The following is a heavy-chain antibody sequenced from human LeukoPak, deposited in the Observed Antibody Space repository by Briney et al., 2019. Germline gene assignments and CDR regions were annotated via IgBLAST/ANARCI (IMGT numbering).Heavy chain of an antibody. CDR3: ARDRAVTGAKGGWYFDL. CDR2: ISYDGRNK. V-gene: IGHV3-30*03. CDR1: GFTFRNYG. Sequence: GGSLRLSCAASGFTFRNYGIHWVRQAPGKGLEWVAVISYDGRNKYYTDSVKGRFTISRDDSKNTLYLQMDSLRAEDTAVYYCARDRAVTGAKGGWYFDLWGRGTLVTVSS. D-gene: IGHD6-19*01. J-gene: IGHJ2*01.